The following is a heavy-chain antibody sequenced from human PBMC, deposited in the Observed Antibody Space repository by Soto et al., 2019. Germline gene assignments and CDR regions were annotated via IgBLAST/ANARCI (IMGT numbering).Heavy chain of an antibody. CDR2: IYYSGST. D-gene: IGHD4-17*01. CDR1: GGSFSSGSYC. CDR3: AVAMTKVTTYDY. J-gene: IGHJ4*02. Sequence: ASETLSLTCTVSGGSFSSGSYCWSWIRQHPGKGLEWIGYIYYSGSTYYNPSLKSRVTMSADTSKNQFSLKLSSVTAADTAVYYCAVAMTKVTTYDYWGQGTLVTVSS. V-gene: IGHV4-31*03.